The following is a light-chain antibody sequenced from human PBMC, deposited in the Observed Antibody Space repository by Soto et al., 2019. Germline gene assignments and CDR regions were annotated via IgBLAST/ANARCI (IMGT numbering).Light chain of an antibody. CDR2: AAS. CDR1: QGIRNF. Sequence: DIQMTQSPTSLSASVGDRVTITCRASQGIRNFVAWYQQKPGKAPKLLIYAASTLQSGVPSRFSGSGSGKDFTLTINSLQPEDVATYSCQKYSSVPVFGPGIKGEIK. CDR3: QKYSSVPV. V-gene: IGKV1-27*01. J-gene: IGKJ3*01.